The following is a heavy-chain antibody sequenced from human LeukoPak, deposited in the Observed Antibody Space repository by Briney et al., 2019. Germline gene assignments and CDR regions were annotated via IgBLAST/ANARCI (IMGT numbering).Heavy chain of an antibody. D-gene: IGHD5-18*01. Sequence: PGGSLRLSCAASGFTFNNYGMHWVRQAPGKGLEWVAVIWYDGSNRYYADSVKGRFTISRDNSKNTLYLQMNSLRAGDTAVYYCARDEILGYSYGCFDYWGQGTLVTVSS. CDR2: IWYDGSNR. CDR1: GFTFNNYG. J-gene: IGHJ4*02. V-gene: IGHV3-33*01. CDR3: ARDEILGYSYGCFDY.